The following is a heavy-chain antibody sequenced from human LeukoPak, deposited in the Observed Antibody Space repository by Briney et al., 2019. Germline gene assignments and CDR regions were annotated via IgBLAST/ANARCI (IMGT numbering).Heavy chain of an antibody. CDR3: AREIPGRIAADC. CDR2: IGGRGDGI. CDR1: GFTFSDYS. Sequence: GGSLILSCAASGFTFSDYSMNWVRQAPGKGLEWISYIGGRGDGISYADSVKGRFTVSRDNAKNSLFLQMNRLRGEDTAIYFCAREIPGRIAADCWGQGTLVTVSS. J-gene: IGHJ4*02. D-gene: IGHD2-15*01. V-gene: IGHV3-48*01.